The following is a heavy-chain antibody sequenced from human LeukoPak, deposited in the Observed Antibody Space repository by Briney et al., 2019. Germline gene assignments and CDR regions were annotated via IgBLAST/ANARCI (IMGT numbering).Heavy chain of an antibody. D-gene: IGHD4-17*01. J-gene: IGHJ6*02. CDR3: ARDYGDHTSYYYYYGMDV. V-gene: IGHV4-39*07. CDR2: IYYNGRT. Sequence: SETLSLTCTVSGDSINNNNYYWGWIRQPPGEGLEWIGNIYYNGRTYYSPSLKSRVTISVDTSKNQFSLKLSSVTAADTAVYYCARDYGDHTSYYYYYGMDVWXQGXT. CDR1: GDSINNNNYY.